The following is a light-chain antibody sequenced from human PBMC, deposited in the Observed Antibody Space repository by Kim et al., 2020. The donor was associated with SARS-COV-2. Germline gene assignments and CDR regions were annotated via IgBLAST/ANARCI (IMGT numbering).Light chain of an antibody. CDR2: VNSDGSH. CDR3: QTRESGIRV. J-gene: IGLJ3*02. CDR1: SGHSSYA. Sequence: QLVLTQSPSASASLGASVQLTCILSSGHSSYAIVRHQQQPGKGPRFLMKVNSDGSHIKGGGTPDRFSGSTSGAERYLTIPSLQPEDEADYYCQTRESGIRVFGGGTQLTVL. V-gene: IGLV4-69*01.